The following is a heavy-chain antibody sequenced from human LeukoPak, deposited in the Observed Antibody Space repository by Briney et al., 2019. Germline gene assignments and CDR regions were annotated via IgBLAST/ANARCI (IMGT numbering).Heavy chain of an antibody. CDR1: GFTFSSYA. CDR2: ISGSGGST. CDR3: AKGEWAPYGIAVAGDFDY. V-gene: IGHV3-23*01. Sequence: GGSLRLSCAASGFTFSSYAMSWVRQAPGKGLEWVSVISGSGGSTYYADSVKGRFTITRDNSKNTVYLQMNSLRAEDTAVYYCAKGEWAPYGIAVAGDFDYWGQGALVTVSS. J-gene: IGHJ4*02. D-gene: IGHD6-19*01.